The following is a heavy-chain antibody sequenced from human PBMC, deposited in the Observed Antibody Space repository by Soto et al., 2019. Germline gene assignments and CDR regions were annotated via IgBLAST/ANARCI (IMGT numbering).Heavy chain of an antibody. CDR1: ENNFTTFW. CDR2: IDPDDSHT. D-gene: IGHD2-21*01. CDR3: ATVMTQSG. J-gene: IGHJ4*02. Sequence: GESLTISCRGHENNFTTFWLNWVRQMPGRGLEWVGRIDPDDSHTYYSPSLRGHVTISVDKSISTAYLEWGSLKASDSAMDYCATVMTQSGWGQGTLDTVAP. V-gene: IGHV5-10-1*01.